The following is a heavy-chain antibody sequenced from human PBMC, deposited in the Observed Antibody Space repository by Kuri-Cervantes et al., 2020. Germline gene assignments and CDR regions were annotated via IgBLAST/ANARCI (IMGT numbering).Heavy chain of an antibody. Sequence: GESLKISCAASGFTFSSYAMHWVRQAPGKGLEWVAVISYDGSNKYYADSVKGRFTISRDNSKNTLYLQMNSLRAEDTAVYYCARADGGGWKTYYFDYWGQGTLVTVSS. CDR1: GFTFSSYA. V-gene: IGHV3-30-3*01. J-gene: IGHJ4*02. CDR3: ARADGGGWKTYYFDY. CDR2: ISYDGSNK. D-gene: IGHD3-16*01.